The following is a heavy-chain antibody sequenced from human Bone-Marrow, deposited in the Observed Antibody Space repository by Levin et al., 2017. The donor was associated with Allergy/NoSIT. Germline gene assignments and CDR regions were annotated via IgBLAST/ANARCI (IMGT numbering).Heavy chain of an antibody. J-gene: IGHJ4*02. Sequence: PGGSLRLSCAGSGFTFGDMWLTWVRQAPGKGLEWVGRIKSKIHGGTADYAAPVKGRFTISRDDSQNTMHLQMNSLNTADTAVDFCTSDVSTDYYEDLWGQGTLVTVSS. CDR3: TSDVSTDYYEDL. CDR1: GFTFGDMW. CDR2: IKSKIHGGTA. V-gene: IGHV3-15*01. D-gene: IGHD3-22*01.